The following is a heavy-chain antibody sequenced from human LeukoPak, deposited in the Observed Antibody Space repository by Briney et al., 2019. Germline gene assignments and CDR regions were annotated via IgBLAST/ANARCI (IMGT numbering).Heavy chain of an antibody. J-gene: IGHJ5*02. D-gene: IGHD6-13*01. CDR2: IYYSGST. Sequence: SETLSLTCTVSGGSISSRSYYWGWIRQPPGKGLEWFGSIYYSGSTYYNPSLKSRVTISVDTSKNQFSLKLSSVTAADTAVYYCARPFLAAAGTGYWFDPWGQGTLVTVSS. CDR1: GGSISSRSYY. CDR3: ARPFLAAAGTGYWFDP. V-gene: IGHV4-39*01.